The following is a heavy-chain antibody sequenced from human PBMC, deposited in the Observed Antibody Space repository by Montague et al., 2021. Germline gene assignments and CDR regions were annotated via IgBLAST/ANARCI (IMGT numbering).Heavy chain of an antibody. V-gene: IGHV3-23*01. Sequence: SLRLSCAASGFTFSLHAMSWVRQAPGKGLEWVSRINGFGTNTYYADSVKGRFTISRDNSKNTLDLQMNSLRAEDTAVYYCAKDSVSSWAAPYYYYMDVWGKGTTVTVSS. CDR3: AKDSVSSWAAPYYYYMDV. D-gene: IGHD6-13*01. CDR1: GFTFSLHA. CDR2: INGFGTNT. J-gene: IGHJ6*03.